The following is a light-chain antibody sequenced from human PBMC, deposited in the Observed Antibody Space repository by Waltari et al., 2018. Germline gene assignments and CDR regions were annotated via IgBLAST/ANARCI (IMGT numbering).Light chain of an antibody. J-gene: IGLJ1*01. V-gene: IGLV3-21*04. CDR3: HVWHPHVDPGV. CDR1: NIGTSS. Sequence: SYVVTQPPSVSVAPGETATITCGGDNIGTSSVHWYPQKAGQAPVLVIFYDRDRPSGIPDRFSGSNSGNTATLTISRVEAGDEARYYCHVWHPHVDPGVFGTGTEVTVL. CDR2: YDR.